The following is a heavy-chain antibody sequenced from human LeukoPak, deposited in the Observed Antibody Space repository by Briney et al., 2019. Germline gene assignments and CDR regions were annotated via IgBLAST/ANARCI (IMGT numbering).Heavy chain of an antibody. CDR3: ARDTKDYYDSSGYHIEGGAFDI. Sequence: SVKVSCKASGGTFSSYAISWVRQAPGQGLEWMGRIIPILGIANYAQKFQGRVTITADKSTSTAYMELSSLRSEDTAVYYCARDTKDYYDSSGYHIEGGAFDIWGQGTMVTVSS. J-gene: IGHJ3*02. CDR1: GGTFSSYA. V-gene: IGHV1-69*04. CDR2: IIPILGIA. D-gene: IGHD3-22*01.